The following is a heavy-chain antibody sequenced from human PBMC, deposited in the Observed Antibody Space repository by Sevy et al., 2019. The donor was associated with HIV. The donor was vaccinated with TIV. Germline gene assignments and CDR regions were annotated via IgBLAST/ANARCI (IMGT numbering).Heavy chain of an antibody. Sequence: GGSLRLSCAASGFTFSNAWMSWVRQAPGKGLEWVGRIKSKTDGGTTDYAAPVKGRFTISRDDSKNTLYLQMNSLKTEDTAVYDCTTTKIGDYAWGSYRYNQYYYGMDVWGQGTTVTGSS. V-gene: IGHV3-15*01. CDR2: IKSKTDGGTT. J-gene: IGHJ6*02. CDR1: GFTFSNAW. CDR3: TTTKIGDYAWGSYRYNQYYYGMDV. D-gene: IGHD3-16*02.